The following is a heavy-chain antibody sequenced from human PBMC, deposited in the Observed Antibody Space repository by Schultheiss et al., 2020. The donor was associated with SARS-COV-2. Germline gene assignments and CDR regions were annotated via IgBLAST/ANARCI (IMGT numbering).Heavy chain of an antibody. D-gene: IGHD2-21*02. V-gene: IGHV4-61*01. CDR1: GGSVSSGSYY. CDR2: IYYSGST. J-gene: IGHJ4*02. CDR3: ARLAACGGDCGIDDY. Sequence: SETLSLTCTVSGGSVSSGSYYWSWIRQPPGKGLEWIGYIYYSGSTNYNPSLKSRVTISVDTSKNQFSLKLSSVTAADTAVYYCARLAACGGDCGIDDYWGQGTLVTVSS.